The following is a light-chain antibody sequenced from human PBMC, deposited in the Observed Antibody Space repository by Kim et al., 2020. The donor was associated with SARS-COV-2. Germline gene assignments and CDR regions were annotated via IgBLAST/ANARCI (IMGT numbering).Light chain of an antibody. V-gene: IGKV3-11*01. Sequence: LSLPPGQGPTLSGRASQSVPTYLAWYQQRPGQAPRLLIYDAAKRASGIPARFRGSGSGTDFTLTIGTLEPEDSAVYYCQQRGNFGQGTRLEIK. J-gene: IGKJ5*01. CDR3: QQRGN. CDR2: DAA. CDR1: QSVPTY.